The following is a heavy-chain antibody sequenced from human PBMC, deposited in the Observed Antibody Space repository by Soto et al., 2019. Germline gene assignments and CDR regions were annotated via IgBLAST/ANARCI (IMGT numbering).Heavy chain of an antibody. V-gene: IGHV2-70*11. J-gene: IGHJ6*03. CDR1: GFSLSTSEMC. Sequence: SGPTLVNPTQTLTLTCTFSGFSLSTSEMCVGWIRQPPGKALEWLARIDSDDDKYYSTSLKTRLTISRDSSKNQVVLTMTNMDPVDTATFYCARIILREYYYMDVWGKGTTVTVSS. D-gene: IGHD3-3*01. CDR2: IDSDDDK. CDR3: ARIILREYYYMDV.